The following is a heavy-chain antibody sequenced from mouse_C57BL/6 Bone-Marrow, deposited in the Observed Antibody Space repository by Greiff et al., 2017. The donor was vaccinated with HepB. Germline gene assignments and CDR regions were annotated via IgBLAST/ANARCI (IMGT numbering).Heavy chain of an antibody. Sequence: QVQLQQSGAELVKPGASVKLSCKASGYTFTEYTIHWVKQRSGQGLEWIGWFYPGSGSIKYNEKFKDKATLTADKSSSTVYMELSRLTSEDSAVYFCARHEDASITTGGWAMDYWGQGTSVTVSS. CDR2: FYPGSGSI. CDR1: GYTFTEYT. D-gene: IGHD1-1*01. J-gene: IGHJ4*01. CDR3: ARHEDASITTGGWAMDY. V-gene: IGHV1-62-2*01.